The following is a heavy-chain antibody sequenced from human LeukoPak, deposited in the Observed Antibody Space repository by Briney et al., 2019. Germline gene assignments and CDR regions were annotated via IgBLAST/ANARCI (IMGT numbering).Heavy chain of an antibody. V-gene: IGHV4-39*01. CDR1: GGSISSGSYY. D-gene: IGHD3-3*01. J-gene: IGHJ4*02. CDR3: ARRVFGVVIRFDY. CDR2: IYYNGAT. Sequence: SETLSLTCTVSGGSISSGSYYWGWLRQPPGEGLEWFGSIYYNGATYYNPSLKSRITISVDTSNNQFSLRLSSVSAADTAVYYCARRVFGVVIRFDYWGQGTLVTVSS.